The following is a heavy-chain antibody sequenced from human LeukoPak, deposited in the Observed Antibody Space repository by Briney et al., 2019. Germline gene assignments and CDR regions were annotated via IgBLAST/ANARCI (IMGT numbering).Heavy chain of an antibody. V-gene: IGHV4-30-2*01. J-gene: IGHJ3*02. D-gene: IGHD3-22*01. CDR3: ARDKTPYYYDSNGDAFDI. CDR2: MYHDGDT. CDR1: RGSISSGGYS. Sequence: SETLSLTCAVSRGSISSGGYSWSWIRQPPGKGLEWIGNMYHDGDTYYNPSLKGRVTISVDRSKNQFSLKVSSVTAADTAVYYCARDKTPYYYDSNGDAFDIWGQGTMVTVSS.